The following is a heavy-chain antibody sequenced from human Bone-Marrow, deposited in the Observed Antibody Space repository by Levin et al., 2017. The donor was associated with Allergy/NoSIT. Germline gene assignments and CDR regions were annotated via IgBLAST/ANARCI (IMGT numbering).Heavy chain of an antibody. CDR2: VDPVSGAT. Sequence: ASVKVSCKASGYSFTAFYVNWVRQAPGQGLEWMGRVDPVSGATNYAQKFQGRVTMTRDTSTSTAYMDLRRLTSDDTALYYCSREVESPDWFDPWGPGTLVTVSS. J-gene: IGHJ5*02. CDR3: SREVESPDWFDP. V-gene: IGHV1-2*06. CDR1: GYSFTAFY.